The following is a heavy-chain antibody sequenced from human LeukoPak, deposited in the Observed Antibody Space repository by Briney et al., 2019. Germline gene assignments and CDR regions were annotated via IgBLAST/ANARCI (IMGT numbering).Heavy chain of an antibody. V-gene: IGHV4-4*07. J-gene: IGHJ4*02. D-gene: IGHD3-22*01. CDR3: ARQGGETEYYYDSSGYYPNAFDY. CDR2: IYTSGST. CDR1: GGSISSYY. Sequence: SETLSLTCTVSGGSISSYYWSWIRQPAGKGLEWIGRIYTSGSTNYNPSLKSRVTMSVDTSKNQFSLKLSSVTAADTAVYYCARQGGETEYYYDSSGYYPNAFDYWGQGTLVTVSS.